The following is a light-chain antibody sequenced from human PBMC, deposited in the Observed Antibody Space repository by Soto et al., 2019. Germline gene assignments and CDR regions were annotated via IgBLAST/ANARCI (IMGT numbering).Light chain of an antibody. V-gene: IGKV1-33*01. CDR2: YAS. CDR3: QQYDNLPLT. CDR1: QGISNY. J-gene: IGKJ4*01. Sequence: DIQMTQSPSSLSAFVGDRVTITCQASQGISNYLNWYQQKPGKAPKLLIYYASNFQTRVTSRFSGSGSGTDFTFIISSLQPEDISTYYCQQYDNLPLTFGGGTKVEIK.